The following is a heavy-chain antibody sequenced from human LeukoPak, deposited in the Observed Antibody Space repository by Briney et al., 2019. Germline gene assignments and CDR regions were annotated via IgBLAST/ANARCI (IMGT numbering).Heavy chain of an antibody. CDR3: ARESSGYFY. J-gene: IGHJ4*02. Sequence: GGSLRLSCAASGFTFSSYAMSWVRQAPGKGLEWVSAISGSGGSTYYADSVKGRFTISRDNAKNSLFLQMNSLRAEDTAVYYCARESSGYFYWGQGTLVTVSS. CDR2: ISGSGGST. D-gene: IGHD3-22*01. CDR1: GFTFSSYA. V-gene: IGHV3-23*01.